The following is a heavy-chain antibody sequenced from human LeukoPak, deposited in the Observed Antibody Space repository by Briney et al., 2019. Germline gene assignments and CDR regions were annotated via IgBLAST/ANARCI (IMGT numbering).Heavy chain of an antibody. V-gene: IGHV3-21*01. D-gene: IGHD1-26*01. CDR3: ARDMRKWELLAAL. CDR1: GFTFSIYS. J-gene: IGHJ3*01. CDR2: ISGSSSYI. Sequence: PGGSLRLSCAASGFTFSIYSMNWFRQAPGKGLEWVSFISGSSSYIFYADSVKGRFTISRDNAKRSLYLQMNSLRAEDTAVYYCARDMRKWELLAALWGQGTMVTVSS.